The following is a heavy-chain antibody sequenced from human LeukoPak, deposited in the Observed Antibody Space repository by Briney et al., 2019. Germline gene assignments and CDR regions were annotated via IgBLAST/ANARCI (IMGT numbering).Heavy chain of an antibody. CDR1: GFTFSSYG. CDR2: IWYDGSNK. J-gene: IGHJ4*02. Sequence: GGSLRLSCAASGFTFSSYGMHWVRQAPGKGLEWVAVIWYDGSNKYYADSVKGRFTISRDNSQNTLYLQMNSLRAEDTAVYYCAKGRISPDYWGQGTLVTVSS. CDR3: AKGRISPDY. V-gene: IGHV3-33*06. D-gene: IGHD2/OR15-2a*01.